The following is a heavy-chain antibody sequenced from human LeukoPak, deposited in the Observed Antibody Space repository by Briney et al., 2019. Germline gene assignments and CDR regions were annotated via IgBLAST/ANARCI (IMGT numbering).Heavy chain of an antibody. V-gene: IGHV3-23*01. CDR1: GFTFSSSA. J-gene: IGHJ4*02. Sequence: GGSLRLSCTTSGFTFSSSAMSWDRQAPGKGLEWVSAISGSGGSTYYADSVKGRFTISRDNSKNTLYLQMNSLRAEDTAVYYCAKGTYYYGSGSFDYWGQGTLVTVSS. CDR2: ISGSGGST. D-gene: IGHD3-10*01. CDR3: AKGTYYYGSGSFDY.